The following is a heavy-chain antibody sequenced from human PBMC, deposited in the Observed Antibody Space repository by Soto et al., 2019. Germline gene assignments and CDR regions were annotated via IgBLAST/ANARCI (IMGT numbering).Heavy chain of an antibody. J-gene: IGHJ6*02. D-gene: IGHD5-18*01. CDR2: IYYSGST. CDR3: ARAHSYDYDYDMEV. Sequence: SETLSLTCTVSGGSISSYYWSWIRQPPGKGLEWIGYIYYSGSTNYNPSLKSRVTISVDTSKNQFSLKLSSVTAADTAVYYCARAHSYDYDYDMEVWGQGTTVTVS. CDR1: GGSISSYY. V-gene: IGHV4-59*01.